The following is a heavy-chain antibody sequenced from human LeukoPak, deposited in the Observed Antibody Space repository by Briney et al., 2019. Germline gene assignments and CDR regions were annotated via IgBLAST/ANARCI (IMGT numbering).Heavy chain of an antibody. Sequence: TGGSLRLSCAASGFTFSSYAMHWVRQAPGKGLEYVSAISSNGGSTYYANSVEGRFTISRDNSKNTLYLQMGSLRAEDMAVYYCARDSIAVAGTIDYWGQGTLVTVSS. CDR2: ISSNGGST. V-gene: IGHV3-64*01. J-gene: IGHJ4*02. CDR1: GFTFSSYA. CDR3: ARDSIAVAGTIDY. D-gene: IGHD6-19*01.